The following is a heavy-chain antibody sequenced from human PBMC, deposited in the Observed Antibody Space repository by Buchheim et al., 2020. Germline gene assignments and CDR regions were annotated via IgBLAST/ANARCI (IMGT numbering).Heavy chain of an antibody. CDR3: ARDKVPTVTTYYYYYGMDV. CDR2: IIPILGIA. CDR1: GGTFSSYA. J-gene: IGHJ6*02. Sequence: QVQLVQSGAEVKKPGSSVKVSCKASGGTFSSYAISWVRQASGQGLEWMGRIIPILGIANYAQKFQGRVTITADKSTSTAYMELSSLRSEDTAVYYCARDKVPTVTTYYYYYGMDVWGQGTT. V-gene: IGHV1-69*04. D-gene: IGHD4-11*01.